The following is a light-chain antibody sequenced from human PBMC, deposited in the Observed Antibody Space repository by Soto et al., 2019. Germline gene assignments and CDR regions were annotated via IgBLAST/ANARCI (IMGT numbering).Light chain of an antibody. V-gene: IGKV3D-11*03. CDR1: RGISSN. CDR3: QQYATSPWT. J-gene: IGKJ1*01. CDR2: DAS. Sequence: EIVMTQSPGTLSVSPGERATLYCRASRGISSNLAWYQQKPGQAPRILIYDASNRDTGIPARFSGSGSGTDFTLTISSLEPEDFAVYYCQQYATSPWTFGLGTKVDIK.